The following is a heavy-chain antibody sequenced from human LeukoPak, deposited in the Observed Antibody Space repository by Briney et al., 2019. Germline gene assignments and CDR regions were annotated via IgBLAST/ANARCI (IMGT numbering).Heavy chain of an antibody. CDR3: AREMHIPIPGDYYYYYLDV. V-gene: IGHV1-18*04. CDR2: ISGSNDNT. CDR1: GYTFTTYG. Sequence: ASVKVSCKASGYTFTTYGINWVRQAPGQGLEWMGWISGSNDNTNYAQKFRGRVTMTTDTSTSTAYMELRSLRSDDTAVYYCAREMHIPIPGDYYYYYLDVWGKGTTVTVSS. D-gene: IGHD3-16*01. J-gene: IGHJ6*03.